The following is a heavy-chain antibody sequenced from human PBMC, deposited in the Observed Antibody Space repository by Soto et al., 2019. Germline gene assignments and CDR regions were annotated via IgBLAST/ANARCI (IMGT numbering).Heavy chain of an antibody. J-gene: IGHJ6*02. CDR2: INPSGGST. D-gene: IGHD6-19*01. CDR1: GYTFTSYY. Sequence: GASVKVSCKASGYTFTSYYMHWVRQAPGQGLEWMGIINPSGGSTSYAQKFQGRVTMTRDTSTSTVYMELSSLRSEDTAVYYCARDRLGIAVAGTFDYYYGRDVWGQGTTVTVSS. CDR3: ARDRLGIAVAGTFDYYYGRDV. V-gene: IGHV1-46*01.